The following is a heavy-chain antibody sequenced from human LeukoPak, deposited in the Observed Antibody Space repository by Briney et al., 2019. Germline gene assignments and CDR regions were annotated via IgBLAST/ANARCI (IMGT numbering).Heavy chain of an antibody. CDR3: ARDLEVRGVLYYFDY. D-gene: IGHD3-10*01. CDR2: INPNSGGT. Sequence: GASVKVSCKASGYTFTDYYMNWVRQAPGQGLEWMGWINPNSGGTNYAQKFQDRVTMTRDTSISTAYMELSRLRSDDTAVYYCARDLEVRGVLYYFDYWGQGTLVTVSS. J-gene: IGHJ4*02. CDR1: GYTFTDYY. V-gene: IGHV1-2*02.